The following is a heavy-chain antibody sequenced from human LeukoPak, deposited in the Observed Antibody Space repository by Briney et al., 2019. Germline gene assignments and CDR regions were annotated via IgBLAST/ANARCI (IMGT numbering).Heavy chain of an antibody. CDR3: AKDYLAITY. CDR2: ISYDGSNK. D-gene: IGHD5-12*01. J-gene: IGHJ4*02. Sequence: GRSLRLSCAASGFTFSSYGMHWVRPAPGKGLEWVAVISYDGSNKYYADSVKGRFTISRDNSKNTLYLQMNSLRAEDTAVYYCAKDYLAITYWGQGTLVTVSS. CDR1: GFTFSSYG. V-gene: IGHV3-30*18.